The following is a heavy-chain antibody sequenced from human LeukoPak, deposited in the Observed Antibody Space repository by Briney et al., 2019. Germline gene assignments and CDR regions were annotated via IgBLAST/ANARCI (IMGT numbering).Heavy chain of an antibody. J-gene: IGHJ4*02. CDR1: GFTFSDYY. Sequence: PGGSLRLSCAASGFTFSDYYMSWVRQAPGKGLEWVSYISSSSSTIYYADSVKGRFTISRDNAKNSLYLQMNSLRAEDTAVYYCARLRPPSSGYYYAFDYWGQGTLVTVSS. D-gene: IGHD3-22*01. CDR3: ARLRPPSSGYYYAFDY. CDR2: ISSSSSTI. V-gene: IGHV3-11*04.